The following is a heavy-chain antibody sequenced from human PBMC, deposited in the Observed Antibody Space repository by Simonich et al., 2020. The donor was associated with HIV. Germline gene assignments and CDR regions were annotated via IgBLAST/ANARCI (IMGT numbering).Heavy chain of an antibody. CDR2: INHRGIT. J-gene: IGHJ4*02. CDR1: GGSCSGYY. V-gene: IGHV4-34*01. D-gene: IGHD3-3*01. Sequence: QVQLQQWGAGLLKPSETLSLTCAVYGGSCSGYYWSWIRQPPGKGLEWIGEINHRGITNYKSSLNSRATISVDKSKNQFSLKLSSVTAADTAIYYCARRDRELILYFDYWGQGNLVTVSS. CDR3: ARRDRELILYFDY.